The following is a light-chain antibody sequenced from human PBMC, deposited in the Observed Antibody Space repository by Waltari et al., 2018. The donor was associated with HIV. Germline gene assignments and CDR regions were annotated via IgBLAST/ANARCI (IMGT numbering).Light chain of an antibody. CDR2: EVS. CDR1: SSDVGSYNL. J-gene: IGLJ1*01. CDR3: CSYAGSSTYV. V-gene: IGLV2-23*02. Sequence: HSALTQPAPVSAAPGQSIPRSCTGTSSDVGSYNLAPWYQQHPGKAPKVMIYEVSKRPSGVPNRFSGCKSGNTASLTISGLQAEDEADYYCCSYAGSSTYVFGTGTKVTVL.